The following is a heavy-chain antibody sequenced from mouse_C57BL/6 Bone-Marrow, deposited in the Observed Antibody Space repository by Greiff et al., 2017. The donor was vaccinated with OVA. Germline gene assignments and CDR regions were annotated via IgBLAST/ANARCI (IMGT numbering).Heavy chain of an antibody. CDR1: GYTFTSYW. CDR2: IDPSDSYT. Sequence: QVQLQQPGAELVMPGASVKLSCKASGYTFTSYWMHWVKQRPGQGLEWIGEIDPSDSYTNYNQKFKGKSTLTVDKSSSTAYMQLSSLTSEDSAVHYCARCDGDYWDQETSVTVSS. J-gene: IGHJ4*01. V-gene: IGHV1-69*01. D-gene: IGHD2-3*01. CDR3: ARCDGDY.